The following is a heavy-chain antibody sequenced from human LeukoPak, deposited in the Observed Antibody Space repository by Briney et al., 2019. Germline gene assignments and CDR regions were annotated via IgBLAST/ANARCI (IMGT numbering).Heavy chain of an antibody. J-gene: IGHJ4*02. CDR1: GFTVSSNY. V-gene: IGHV3-66*01. CDR3: ARDDSSGYAYDY. D-gene: IGHD3-22*01. CDR2: IYSGGST. Sequence: GGSLRLSCAASGFTVSSNYMSWVRQAPGKGLEWVSVIYSGGSTYYADSVKGRFTISRDNSKNTLYLQMNSLRAEDTAVYYCARDDSSGYAYDYWSQGTLVTVSS.